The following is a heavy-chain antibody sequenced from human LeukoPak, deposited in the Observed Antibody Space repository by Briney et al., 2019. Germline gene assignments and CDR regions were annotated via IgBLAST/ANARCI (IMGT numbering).Heavy chain of an antibody. CDR1: GATFSSDTYY. CDR2: IYTSGST. CDR3: ARGFCGKSYGSISNWYFDL. Sequence: TLSLTCTVSGATFSSDTYYWIWIRQPAGMGLEWIVRIYTSGSTNYNPSLKRRVTISVATPKNQFSLQLTSVTAADTAVYYCARGFCGKSYGSISNWYFDLWGRGTLVTVSS. V-gene: IGHV4-61*02. J-gene: IGHJ2*01. D-gene: IGHD6-13*01.